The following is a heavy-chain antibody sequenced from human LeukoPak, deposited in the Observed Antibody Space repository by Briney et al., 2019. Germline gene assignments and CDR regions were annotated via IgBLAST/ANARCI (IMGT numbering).Heavy chain of an antibody. CDR1: GYTFTGYY. CDR3: ARAEVYNGYSSSWYWFDP. Sequence: ASVKVSCKASGYTFTGYYMHWVRQAPGQGLEWMGWINPNSGGTNYAQKFQGRVTMTRDTSISTAYMGLSRLRSDDTAVYYCARAEVYNGYSSSWYWFDPWGQGTLVTVSS. V-gene: IGHV1-2*02. D-gene: IGHD6-13*01. CDR2: INPNSGGT. J-gene: IGHJ5*02.